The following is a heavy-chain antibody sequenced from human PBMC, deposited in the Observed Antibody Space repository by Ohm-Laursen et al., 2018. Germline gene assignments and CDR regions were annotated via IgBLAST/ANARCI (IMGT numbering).Heavy chain of an antibody. CDR2: INPNSGGT. CDR1: GYDFAGYH. V-gene: IGHV1-2*02. Sequence: ASVKVSCKASGYDFAGYHMHWVRQAPGQGLEWMGWINPNSGGTNYAQKFQDRVTMTRDTSISTAYMELSSLRSDDTAIYYCASLYYDTSAFDYFDLWGRGTLVTVSS. CDR3: ASLYYDTSAFDYFDL. D-gene: IGHD3-22*01. J-gene: IGHJ2*01.